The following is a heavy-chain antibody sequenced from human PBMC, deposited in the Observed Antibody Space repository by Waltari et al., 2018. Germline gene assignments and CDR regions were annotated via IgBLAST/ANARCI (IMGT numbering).Heavy chain of an antibody. D-gene: IGHD3-10*01. Sequence: QVQLQESGPGLVKPSQTLSLTCTVSGGSISSGGYYWSWIRQHPGKGLEWIGYIYYSGGTYYNPSLKSLVTISVDTSKNQFSLKLSSVTAADTAVYYCARGPSMVRSSVSLWFDPWGQGTLVTVSS. CDR1: GGSISSGGYY. J-gene: IGHJ5*02. CDR3: ARGPSMVRSSVSLWFDP. V-gene: IGHV4-31*01. CDR2: IYYSGGT.